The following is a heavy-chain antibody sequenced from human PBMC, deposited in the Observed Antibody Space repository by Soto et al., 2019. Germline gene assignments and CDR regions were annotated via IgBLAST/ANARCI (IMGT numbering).Heavy chain of an antibody. V-gene: IGHV1-69*02. D-gene: IGHD3-10*01. CDR3: ARGIPYGMDV. Sequence: GASVKVSCKASGYTFTSYTISWVRQAPGQGLEWMGRIIPILGIANYAQKFQGRVTITADKSTSTAYMELSSLRSEDTAVYYCARGIPYGMDVWGQGTTVTVSS. J-gene: IGHJ6*02. CDR1: GYTFTSYT. CDR2: IIPILGIA.